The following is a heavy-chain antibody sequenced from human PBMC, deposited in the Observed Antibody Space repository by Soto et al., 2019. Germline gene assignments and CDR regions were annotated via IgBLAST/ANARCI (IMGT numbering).Heavy chain of an antibody. Sequence: QLQLQESGPGLVKPSETLSLTCTVSGGSISSSSYFWGWIRQPPGKGLEWIGNVYYSGSTYYNPSFRGRVTISVDTSKNQFSLKLSSVTAADTAVYYCARIIVLMVYTIRDYWFDPWGQGTLVTVSS. J-gene: IGHJ5*02. D-gene: IGHD2-8*01. CDR2: VYYSGST. V-gene: IGHV4-39*01. CDR1: GGSISSSSYF. CDR3: ARIIVLMVYTIRDYWFDP.